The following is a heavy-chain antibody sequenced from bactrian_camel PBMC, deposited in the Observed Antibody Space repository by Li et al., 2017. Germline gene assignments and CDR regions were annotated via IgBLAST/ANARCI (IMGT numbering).Heavy chain of an antibody. Sequence: HVQLVESGGGSVQAGGSLRLSCTTSQYVYRSCHMGWFRQAPGKERERVARIIKGNTTLYLDDVKGRFTISQDNARNVLYLQMNSLKPEDTAMYICTASDSPILCAYNYWGQGTQVTVS. CDR3: TASDSPILCAYNY. J-gene: IGHJ4*01. V-gene: IGHV3S53*01. CDR1: QYVYRSCH. CDR2: IIKGNTT.